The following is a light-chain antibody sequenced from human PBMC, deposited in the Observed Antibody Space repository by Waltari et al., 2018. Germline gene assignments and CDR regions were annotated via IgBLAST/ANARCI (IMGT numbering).Light chain of an antibody. CDR3: QTWGTGIVV. V-gene: IGLV4-69*01. Sequence: QLVLTQPPSASASLGASVKPTCPLSSGHSSLVIAWHPQQPGKGPRYLMTLNTDGGHTKGDGIPDRFSGSTSGAERYLTIASLQSEDEADYFCQTWGTGIVVFGGGTKLTVL. CDR2: LNTDGGH. J-gene: IGLJ2*01. CDR1: SGHSSLV.